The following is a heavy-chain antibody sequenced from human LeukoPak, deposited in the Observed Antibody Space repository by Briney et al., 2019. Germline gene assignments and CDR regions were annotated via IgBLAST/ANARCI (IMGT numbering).Heavy chain of an antibody. D-gene: IGHD2-2*01. Sequence: PGGSLRLSCAASGFTFSSYSMNWVRQAPGKGLEWVSSISSSSSYIYYADSVKGRFTISRDNAKNSLYLQMNSLRAEDTAVYYCARDPTPVVVPAAILFDYWGQGTLVTVSS. V-gene: IGHV3-21*01. CDR1: GFTFSSYS. J-gene: IGHJ4*02. CDR3: ARDPTPVVVPAAILFDY. CDR2: ISSSSSYI.